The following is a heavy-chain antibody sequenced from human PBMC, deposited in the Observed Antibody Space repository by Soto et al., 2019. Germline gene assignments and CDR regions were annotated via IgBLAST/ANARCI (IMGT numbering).Heavy chain of an antibody. J-gene: IGHJ6*02. Sequence: QVQLVQSGVEVREPGASVKVSCKAVRYIFTNYGVSWVRQAPGQGLEWMGWITTYNGNTEYAQKFQGRVTMTTDATTSTAYMELGSRRSDDTAIYYCARALTGYGMDVWGQGTTVTVSS. CDR2: ITTYNGNT. V-gene: IGHV1-18*01. CDR1: RYIFTNYG. CDR3: ARALTGYGMDV.